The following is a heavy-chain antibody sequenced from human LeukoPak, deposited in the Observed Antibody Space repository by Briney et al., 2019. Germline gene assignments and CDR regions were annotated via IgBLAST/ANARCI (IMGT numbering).Heavy chain of an antibody. V-gene: IGHV3-53*01. J-gene: IGHJ6*03. D-gene: IGHD3-10*01. CDR1: GFTVSSNY. Sequence: GGSLRLSCAASGFTVSSNYMSWVRQAPGKGLEWVSVIYSGGSTYYADSVKGRFTISRDNSKNPLYLQMNSLKAEDTAVYYCARVHMVRGVIISRPGPMDVWGKGTTVTISS. CDR2: IYSGGST. CDR3: ARVHMVRGVIISRPGPMDV.